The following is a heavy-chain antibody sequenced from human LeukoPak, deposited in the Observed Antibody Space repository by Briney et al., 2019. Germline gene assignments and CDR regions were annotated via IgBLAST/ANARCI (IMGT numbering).Heavy chain of an antibody. V-gene: IGHV1-18*01. J-gene: IGHJ6*02. Sequence: ASVKVSCKASGYTFTSYGISWVRQAPGQGLEWMGWISAYNGNTNYAQKLQGRVTMTTDTSTSTAYMELRSLRSDDTAVYYCARHGWLPAPYYYYGMDVWGQGTTATVSS. D-gene: IGHD2-15*01. CDR1: GYTFTSYG. CDR2: ISAYNGNT. CDR3: ARHGWLPAPYYYYGMDV.